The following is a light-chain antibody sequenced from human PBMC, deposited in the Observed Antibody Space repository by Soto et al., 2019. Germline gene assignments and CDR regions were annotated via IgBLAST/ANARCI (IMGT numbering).Light chain of an antibody. Sequence: EFVLTQSPGTLSLSPGERATLSCRASQSVSSTFLAWYQQKPGQPPRLLVYGASTRGTGIPDRFRGSGSETDFTLTIIRLEAEDFAVYYCQLYVSSPPLTLGGGTKVEIK. J-gene: IGKJ4*01. V-gene: IGKV3-20*01. CDR1: QSVSSTF. CDR3: QLYVSSPPLT. CDR2: GAS.